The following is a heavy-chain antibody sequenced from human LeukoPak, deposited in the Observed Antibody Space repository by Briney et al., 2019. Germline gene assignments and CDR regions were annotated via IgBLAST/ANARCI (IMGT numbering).Heavy chain of an antibody. V-gene: IGHV3-7*01. CDR2: IKQDGSEK. Sequence: GGSLRLSCAASGFTFSSYWMSWVRQAPGKGLEWVANIKQDGSEKYYVDSVKGRFTISRDNAKNSLYLQMNSLRAEDTAVYYCARSRMVRGVQYYFDYWGQGTLVTVSS. D-gene: IGHD3-10*01. CDR1: GFTFSSYW. J-gene: IGHJ4*02. CDR3: ARSRMVRGVQYYFDY.